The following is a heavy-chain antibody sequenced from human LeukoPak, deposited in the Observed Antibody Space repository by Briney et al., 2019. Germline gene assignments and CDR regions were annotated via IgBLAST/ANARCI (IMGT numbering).Heavy chain of an antibody. V-gene: IGHV3-30*04. Sequence: SGGSLRLSCAASGFTFSSYAMHWVRQAPGKGLEWVAVISYDGSNKYYADSVKGRFTISRDNPKNTLYLQMNSLRAEDTAVYYCARAVVGDSGSYYSVNYYYMDVWGKGTTVTVSS. CDR3: ARAVVGDSGSYYSVNYYYMDV. CDR2: ISYDGSNK. CDR1: GFTFSSYA. D-gene: IGHD1-26*01. J-gene: IGHJ6*03.